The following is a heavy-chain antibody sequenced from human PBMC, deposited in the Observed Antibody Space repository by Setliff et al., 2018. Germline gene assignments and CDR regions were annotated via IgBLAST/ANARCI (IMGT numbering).Heavy chain of an antibody. CDR2: INQSGNT. Sequence: SLTCAVYGDSFSDYYWGWIRQSPGKRPEWIAEINQSGNTNYNPSLNSRVSVSVDTPTNQFSLKVFSVTAADTAVYYCRFWSSYYKNDYWAQGTLVTVSS. CDR1: GDSFSDYY. D-gene: IGHD3-3*01. J-gene: IGHJ4*02. CDR3: RFWSSYYKNDY. V-gene: IGHV4-34*01.